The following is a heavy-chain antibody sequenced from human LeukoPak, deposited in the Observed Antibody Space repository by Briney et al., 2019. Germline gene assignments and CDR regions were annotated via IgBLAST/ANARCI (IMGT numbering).Heavy chain of an antibody. CDR1: GFTFSRYS. Sequence: GGSLRLSCAASGFTFSRYSMHWVRQAPGKGLEWVSLISGDGGSTYYADSVKGRFTISRDNSKNSLYLQMNSLSTEDTALYYCAKGGSGWSYYFDFWGQGTLVTVSS. D-gene: IGHD6-19*01. V-gene: IGHV3-43*02. CDR3: AKGGSGWSYYFDF. CDR2: ISGDGGST. J-gene: IGHJ4*02.